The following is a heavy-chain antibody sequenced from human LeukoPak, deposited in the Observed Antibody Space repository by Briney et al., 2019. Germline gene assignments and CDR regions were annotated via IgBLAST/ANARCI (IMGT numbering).Heavy chain of an antibody. Sequence: ASVKVSCKASGYTFTGYYMHWVRQAPGQGLEWMGWINPNSGGTNYAQKFQGRVTMTRDTSISTAYMELSRLRSDDTAVYYCARDFYYGSGSPVRFWFDPWGQGTLVTVSS. V-gene: IGHV1-2*02. CDR3: ARDFYYGSGSPVRFWFDP. D-gene: IGHD3-10*01. CDR1: GYTFTGYY. CDR2: INPNSGGT. J-gene: IGHJ5*02.